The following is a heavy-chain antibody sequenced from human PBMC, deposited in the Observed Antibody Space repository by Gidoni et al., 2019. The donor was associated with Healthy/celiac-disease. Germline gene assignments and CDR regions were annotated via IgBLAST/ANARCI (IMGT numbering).Heavy chain of an antibody. CDR3: ARAVGIVATIPYYFDY. D-gene: IGHD5-12*01. CDR1: GGSSSSGGYS. CDR2: IYHSGST. Sequence: QLQLQESGSGLVKPSQTLSLTCAVAGGSSSSGGYSWSWIRQPPGKGLEWIGYIYHSGSTYYNPSLKSRVTISVDRSTNQFSLKLSSVTAADTAVYYCARAVGIVATIPYYFDYWGQGTLVTVSS. J-gene: IGHJ4*02. V-gene: IGHV4-30-2*01.